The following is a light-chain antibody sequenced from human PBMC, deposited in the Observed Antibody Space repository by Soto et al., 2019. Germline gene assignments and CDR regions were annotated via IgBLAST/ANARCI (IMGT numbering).Light chain of an antibody. Sequence: EIVLTQSPATLSLSPGERATLSCRASQSVSSYLAWYQQKPGQAPRLLIYDASNRATGIPARFSGSGSGTDFTLTISSLEPEVFAVYYCQQRSNWPPITFGPGTRLEIK. J-gene: IGKJ5*01. CDR2: DAS. CDR1: QSVSSY. CDR3: QQRSNWPPIT. V-gene: IGKV3-11*01.